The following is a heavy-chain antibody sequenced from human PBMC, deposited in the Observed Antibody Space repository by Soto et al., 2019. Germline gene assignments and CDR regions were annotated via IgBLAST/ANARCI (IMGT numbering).Heavy chain of an antibody. Sequence: EVQLVESGGGLVQPGGSLRLSCAVSGFTFGSYWMNWVRLIPGKGLEWVAYIKPDGSATYYVDSVKGRFTISRDNAQNALYLQMNSLRVEDTSVYYCARAGYCGPGCYYYFDYWGQGTLVTVS. CDR3: ARAGYCGPGCYYYFDY. J-gene: IGHJ4*02. CDR2: IKPDGSAT. CDR1: GFTFGSYW. D-gene: IGHD2-21*02. V-gene: IGHV3-7*01.